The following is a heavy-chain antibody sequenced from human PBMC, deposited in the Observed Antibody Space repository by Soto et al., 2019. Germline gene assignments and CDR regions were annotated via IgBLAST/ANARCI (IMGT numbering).Heavy chain of an antibody. V-gene: IGHV3-7*01. CDR2: IKEHGSET. CDR3: ARGRTWFAP. Sequence: GGSLRLSCGGSGFTFSRFWMSWARQAPGKGLEWVANIKEHGSETYYVDSVKGRFTISRDNAKNSVFLQMNSLRGEDTAVYYCARGRTWFAPWGQGTLVTVSS. CDR1: GFTFSRFW. J-gene: IGHJ5*02.